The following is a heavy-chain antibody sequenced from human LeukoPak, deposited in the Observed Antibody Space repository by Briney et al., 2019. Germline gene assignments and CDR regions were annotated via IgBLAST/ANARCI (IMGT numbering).Heavy chain of an antibody. J-gene: IGHJ4*02. CDR3: ARDSQLDRGVIISTEYYFDY. CDR1: GFTFSSYA. D-gene: IGHD3-10*01. CDR2: ISYDGSNK. Sequence: GGSLRLSCAASGFTFSSYAMHWVRQAPGKGLEWVAVISYDGSNKYYADSVKGRFTISRDNSKNTLYLQMNSLRAEDTAVYYCARDSQLDRGVIISTEYYFDYWGQGTLVTVSS. V-gene: IGHV3-30*04.